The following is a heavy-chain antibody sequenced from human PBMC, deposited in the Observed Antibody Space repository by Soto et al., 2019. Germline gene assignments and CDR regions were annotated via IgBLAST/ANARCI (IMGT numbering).Heavy chain of an antibody. J-gene: IGHJ6*02. CDR2: IIPMFGTT. D-gene: IGHD2-15*01. V-gene: IGHV1-69*13. CDR1: GDTFSSYA. Sequence: SVKVSCKTSGDTFSSYAINWVRQAPGQGLEWMGGIIPMFGTTNYAQKFQGRVMITADDSTSTAYMELSSLRSEDTAVYYCVRLYCGGGRCYGPPYSYFGLDVWGQGTTVTVSS. CDR3: VRLYCGGGRCYGPPYSYFGLDV.